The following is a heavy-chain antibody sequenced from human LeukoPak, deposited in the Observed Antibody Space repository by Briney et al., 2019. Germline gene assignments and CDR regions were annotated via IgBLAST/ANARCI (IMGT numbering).Heavy chain of an antibody. Sequence: ASVKVSCKASGYTFTGYYLHWVRQAPGQGLEWMGWINCNSGGTNYALKFQGRVTMTRDTSSNTVYMDLSRLTFDDTAVYYCARDAVTVLTPFFEFWAQGTLVTVSS. J-gene: IGHJ4*02. CDR1: GYTFTGYY. D-gene: IGHD4-23*01. CDR3: ARDAVTVLTPFFEF. CDR2: INCNSGGT. V-gene: IGHV1-2*02.